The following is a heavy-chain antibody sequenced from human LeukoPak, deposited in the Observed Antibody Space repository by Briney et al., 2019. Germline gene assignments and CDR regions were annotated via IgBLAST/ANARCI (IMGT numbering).Heavy chain of an antibody. CDR3: ARGKYYDSSGYSTFDY. CDR1: GFTFSSYA. D-gene: IGHD3-22*01. Sequence: PGGSLRLSCAASGFTFSSYAMSWVRQAPGKGLEWVSAISGSGGSTYYADSVKGRFTISRDNSKNTLYLQMNSLRAEDTAVYYCARGKYYDSSGYSTFDYWGQGTLVTVSS. V-gene: IGHV3-23*01. CDR2: ISGSGGST. J-gene: IGHJ4*02.